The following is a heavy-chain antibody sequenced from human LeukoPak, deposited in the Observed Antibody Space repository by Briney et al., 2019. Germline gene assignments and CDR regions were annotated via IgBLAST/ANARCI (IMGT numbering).Heavy chain of an antibody. V-gene: IGHV4-34*01. D-gene: IGHD3-22*01. CDR1: GGSFSGYH. CDR3: ARSFYYDSSGYSDY. Sequence: PSETLSLTCAVYGGSFSGYHWSWIRQPPGKGLEWIGEINHSGSTNYNPSLKSRVTISVDTSKNQFSLKLSSVTAADTAVYYCARSFYYDSSGYSDYWGQGTLVTVSS. CDR2: INHSGST. J-gene: IGHJ4*02.